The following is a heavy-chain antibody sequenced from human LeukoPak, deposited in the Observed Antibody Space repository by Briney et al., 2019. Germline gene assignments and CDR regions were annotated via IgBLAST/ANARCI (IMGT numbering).Heavy chain of an antibody. Sequence: ASVKVSCKASGGTFSSYAISWVRQAPGQGLEWMGRIIPILGIANYAQKFQGRVTITADKSTSTAYMELSSLRSEDTAVYYCARGQTRYSSSWNYYYYGMDVWGQGTTVTVSS. V-gene: IGHV1-69*04. J-gene: IGHJ6*02. CDR3: ARGQTRYSSSWNYYYYGMDV. CDR2: IIPILGIA. D-gene: IGHD6-13*01. CDR1: GGTFSSYA.